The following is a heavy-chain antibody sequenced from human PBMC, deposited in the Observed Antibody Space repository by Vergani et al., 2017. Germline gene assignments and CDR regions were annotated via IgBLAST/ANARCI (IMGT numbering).Heavy chain of an antibody. CDR1: GFTFSSYE. V-gene: IGHV3-23*01. D-gene: IGHD1-7*01. Sequence: EVQLLESGEGLVQPGGSLRLSCAASGFTFSSYEMNWVRQAPGKGLEWVSAISGSGGSTYYADSVKGRFTISRDNSKNTLYLQMNSLRAEDTAVYYCARGGITGTTFDYWGQGTLVTVSS. CDR3: ARGGITGTTFDY. CDR2: ISGSGGST. J-gene: IGHJ4*02.